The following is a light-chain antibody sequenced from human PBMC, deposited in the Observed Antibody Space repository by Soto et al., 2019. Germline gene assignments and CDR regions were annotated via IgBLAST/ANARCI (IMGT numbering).Light chain of an antibody. CDR3: QQANSFPKIT. J-gene: IGKJ5*01. Sequence: AIRMTQSPSSFSASTGDRVTITCRASQGISSYLAWYQQKPGKAPKLLIYAASSLQSGVPSRFSGSGFGTDFTLTISSLQPEDFATYYCQQANSFPKITFGQGTRLEIK. V-gene: IGKV1-8*01. CDR1: QGISSY. CDR2: AAS.